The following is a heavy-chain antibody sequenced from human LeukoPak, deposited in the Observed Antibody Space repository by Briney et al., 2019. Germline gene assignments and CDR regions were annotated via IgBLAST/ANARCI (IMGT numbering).Heavy chain of an antibody. J-gene: IGHJ4*02. Sequence: GGSLRLSCAASGFTFSSYGMHWVRQAPGKGLEWVAVISYDGSNKYYADSVKGRFTISRDNSKNTLYLQMNSLRAEDTAVYYCAKVSARFMVRGLDYWGQGTLVTVSS. CDR3: AKVSARFMVRGLDY. CDR1: GFTFSSYG. CDR2: ISYDGSNK. V-gene: IGHV3-30*18. D-gene: IGHD3-10*01.